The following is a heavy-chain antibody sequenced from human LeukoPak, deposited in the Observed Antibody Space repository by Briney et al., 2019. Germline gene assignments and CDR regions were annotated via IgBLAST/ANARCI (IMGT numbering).Heavy chain of an antibody. J-gene: IGHJ5*02. CDR1: GVAISRGGYA. CDR2: IYHSGTT. CDR3: VRGRYSSGWFKDKNWFDP. V-gene: IGHV4-30-4*07. Sequence: SETLSLTCAVSGVAISRGGYAWNWIRQPPGTGLEWVAYIYHSGTTYYNPSLKSRATISVDTSKNQFSLKLSSVTAADTAVYYCVRGRYSSGWFKDKNWFDPWGQGIPVIVSS. D-gene: IGHD6-19*01.